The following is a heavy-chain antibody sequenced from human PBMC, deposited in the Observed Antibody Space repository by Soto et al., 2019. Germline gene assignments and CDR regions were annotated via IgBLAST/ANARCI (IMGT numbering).Heavy chain of an antibody. D-gene: IGHD2-15*01. CDR3: AKSVPDPACRGGGCHRTFDY. J-gene: IGHJ4*02. CDR2: ISADGRDL. CDR1: GFTLGAYV. V-gene: IGHV3-30*18. Sequence: WSLRLSCTASGFTLGAYVMHWVRQAQGKGPEWVAAISADGRDLFYAASVEGRFTISRDNSKNTLFLQMNSLTSEDTSVYSCAKSVPDPACRGGGCHRTFDYWGQGTLVTVSS.